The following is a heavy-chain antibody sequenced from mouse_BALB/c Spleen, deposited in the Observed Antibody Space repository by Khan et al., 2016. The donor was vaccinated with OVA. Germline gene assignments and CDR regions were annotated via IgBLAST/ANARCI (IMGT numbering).Heavy chain of an antibody. CDR3: ASYRYDYFDY. J-gene: IGHJ2*01. V-gene: IGHV1-87*01. D-gene: IGHD2-14*01. Sequence: QVQLKQSGAELARPGASVKLSYKASGYTFTTYWMQWVKQRPGQGLEWIGTIYPGDGDARYTQNFKDKATLTADKSSSTAYMQLSSLASEDSAVYYCASYRYDYFDYWGQGTTLTVSS. CDR1: GYTFTTYW. CDR2: IYPGDGDA.